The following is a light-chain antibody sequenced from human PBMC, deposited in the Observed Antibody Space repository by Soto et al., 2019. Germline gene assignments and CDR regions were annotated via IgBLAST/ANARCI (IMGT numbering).Light chain of an antibody. J-gene: IGKJ4*01. V-gene: IGKV3-20*01. CDR1: QSVSSSY. CDR2: SAS. CDR3: QQFSSYPLT. Sequence: EIVLTQSPGTLSLSPGERATLSCRASQSVSSSYLAWYQQKPGQAPRFLIYSASSRATGIPDRFSGSGSGTDFTLTISRLEPEDFAVYYCQQFSSYPLTFGGGTKVDI.